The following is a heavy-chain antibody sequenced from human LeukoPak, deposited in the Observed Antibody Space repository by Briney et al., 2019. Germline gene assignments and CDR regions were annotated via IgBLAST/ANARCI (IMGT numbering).Heavy chain of an antibody. J-gene: IGHJ4*02. Sequence: PSETLSLTCAVYGGSFSGYYWNWIRQPPGEGLEWIGEINHSGSTNYNPSLKSRVTISVDTSKNQFSLKLSSVTAADTAVYYCARFGVVASGTNYWGQGTLVTVSS. V-gene: IGHV4-34*01. CDR2: INHSGST. D-gene: IGHD6-13*01. CDR3: ARFGVVASGTNY. CDR1: GGSFSGYY.